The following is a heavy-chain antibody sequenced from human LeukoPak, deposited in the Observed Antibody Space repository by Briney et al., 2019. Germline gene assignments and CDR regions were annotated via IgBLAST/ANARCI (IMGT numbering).Heavy chain of an antibody. CDR1: GYTFTGHY. CDR2: INPNTGGT. D-gene: IGHD6-6*01. CDR3: ARDEGGSSGDYFDY. Sequence: EASVKVSCKASGYTFTGHYLHWVRQAPGQGLEWMGWINPNTGGTNSAQKFQGWVTMTRDTSISTAYMDLSRLRSDDTAVYYCARDEGGSSGDYFDYWGQGTLVTVSS. V-gene: IGHV1-2*04. J-gene: IGHJ4*02.